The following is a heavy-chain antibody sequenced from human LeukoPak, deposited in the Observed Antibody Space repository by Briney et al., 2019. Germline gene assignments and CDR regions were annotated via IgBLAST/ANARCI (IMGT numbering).Heavy chain of an antibody. CDR1: GYTSTSYY. V-gene: IGHV1-46*01. CDR2: INPSGGST. J-gene: IGHJ4*02. D-gene: IGHD6-6*01. Sequence: GASVKVSCKASGYTSTSYYMHWVRQAPGQGLEWMGIINPSGGSTSYAQKFQGRVTMTRDTSTSTVYMELSSLRSEDTAVYYCARDGSPRTFDYWGQGTLVTVSS. CDR3: ARDGSPRTFDY.